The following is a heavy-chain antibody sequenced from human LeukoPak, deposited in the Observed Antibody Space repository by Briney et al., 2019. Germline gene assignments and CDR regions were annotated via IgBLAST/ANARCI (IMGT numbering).Heavy chain of an antibody. V-gene: IGHV1-18*01. D-gene: IGHD2-2*01. Sequence: ASVKVSCKASGYTFTSYGISWVRQAPGQGLEWMGWISAYNGNTSYAQKLQGRVTMTTDTSTSTAYMELRSLRSDDTAVYYCARGYCSSTSCFPVDYWGQGTLVTVSS. CDR1: GYTFTSYG. CDR2: ISAYNGNT. J-gene: IGHJ4*02. CDR3: ARGYCSSTSCFPVDY.